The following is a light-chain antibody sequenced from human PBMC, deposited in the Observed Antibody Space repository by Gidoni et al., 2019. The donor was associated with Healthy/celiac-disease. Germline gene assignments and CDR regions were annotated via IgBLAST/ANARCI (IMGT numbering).Light chain of an antibody. V-gene: IGLV3-19*01. CDR3: NSRDSSGEEV. J-gene: IGLJ3*02. CDR1: SLRSYY. CDR2: GKN. Sequence: SSELTQYPAVSVALGQTVRITCQGDSLRSYYASWYQQKPGQAPVLVIYGKNNRPSGIPDRFSGSSSGNTASLTITGAQAEDEADYYCNSRDSSGEEVFGGGTKLTVL.